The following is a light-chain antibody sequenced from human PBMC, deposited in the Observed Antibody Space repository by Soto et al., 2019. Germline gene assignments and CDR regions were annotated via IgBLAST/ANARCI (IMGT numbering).Light chain of an antibody. J-gene: IGKJ4*01. Sequence: DIQMTPSPSTLSASVGDRVTITCRASQSISSWLAWYQHKPGKAPKRLIYKASTLESGVPSRFSGSGSGTEFTLPISSLQHDDLATYYCQQYNSVSLLTFGGGTKVEIK. V-gene: IGKV1-5*03. CDR2: KAS. CDR3: QQYNSVSLLT. CDR1: QSISSW.